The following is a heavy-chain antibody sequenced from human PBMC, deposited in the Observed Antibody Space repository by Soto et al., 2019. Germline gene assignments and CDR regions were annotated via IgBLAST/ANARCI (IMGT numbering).Heavy chain of an antibody. J-gene: IGHJ6*02. V-gene: IGHV3-30-3*01. CDR1: GFTFRIYA. D-gene: IGHD2-15*01. Sequence: QVQLVESGGGVVQPGRSLRLSCAASGFTFRIYAMHWVRQAPGKGLECVAVISYDGSNKFYRDSVKGRFTISRDNSKXXXXXXXXXXXXXXXXXYXCARGDREDIAVVIGARPGEYGVDVWGQGTTVTVSS. CDR3: ARGDREDIAVVIGARPGEYGVDV. CDR2: ISYDGSNK.